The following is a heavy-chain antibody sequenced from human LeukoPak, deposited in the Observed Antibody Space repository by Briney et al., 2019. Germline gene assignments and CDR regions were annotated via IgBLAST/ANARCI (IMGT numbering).Heavy chain of an antibody. Sequence: GGSLRLPCAASGFTFSSYEMNWVRQAPGKGLEWVSYISSSGSTIYYADSVKGRFTISRDNAKNSLSLQMNSLRAEDTAVYYCARGGSSWYFSDDYYYMDVWGKGTTVTISS. CDR2: ISSSGSTI. V-gene: IGHV3-48*03. CDR3: ARGGSSWYFSDDYYYMDV. CDR1: GFTFSSYE. J-gene: IGHJ6*03. D-gene: IGHD6-13*01.